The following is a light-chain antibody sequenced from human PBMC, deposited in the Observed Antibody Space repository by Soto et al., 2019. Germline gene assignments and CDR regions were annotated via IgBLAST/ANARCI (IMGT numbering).Light chain of an antibody. CDR3: QQYANTPIT. CDR1: QSVGRDY. V-gene: IGKV3-20*01. CDR2: DAS. Sequence: EIVLTQFPGTLSLSPGERATLSCRASQSVGRDYLAWFQQTPGQAPRLLIHDASSRATGIPDRFSGSGSATDFTLTISRLEPEDFAVYYCQQYANTPITFVQGTRLEIK. J-gene: IGKJ5*01.